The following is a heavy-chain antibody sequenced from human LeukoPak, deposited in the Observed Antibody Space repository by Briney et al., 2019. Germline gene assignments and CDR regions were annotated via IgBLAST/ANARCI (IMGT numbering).Heavy chain of an antibody. CDR3: ARGWGLYSYGLYFDY. Sequence: SETLSLTCTVSGGSISSYYWSWIRQPPGKGLEWIGYIYYSGSTNYNPSLKSRVTISVDTSKNQFSLKLSSVTAADTAVYYCARGWGLYSYGLYFDYWGQGTLVTVSS. CDR1: GGSISSYY. V-gene: IGHV4-59*01. J-gene: IGHJ4*02. CDR2: IYYSGST. D-gene: IGHD5-18*01.